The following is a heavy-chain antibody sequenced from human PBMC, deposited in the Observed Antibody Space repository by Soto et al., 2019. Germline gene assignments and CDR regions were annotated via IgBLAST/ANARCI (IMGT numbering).Heavy chain of an antibody. CDR2: INTGSGDT. CDR3: ARDRGNRDDF. V-gene: IGHV1-3*04. J-gene: IGHJ4*02. CDR1: GYTFTNYP. Sequence: GASVKVSCKASGYTFTNYPLHWVRQAPGQGLEWMGWINTGSGDTKYSQRFQGRLTLTRDTSAGTAYMDLGSLKSEDTSVYYCARDRGNRDDFWGQGTLVTVSS.